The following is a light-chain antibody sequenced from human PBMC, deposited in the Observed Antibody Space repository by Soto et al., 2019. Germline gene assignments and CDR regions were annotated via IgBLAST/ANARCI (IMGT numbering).Light chain of an antibody. Sequence: QSVLTQPPSASGTPGQRVTISCSGSSSNIGSNYVNWYQQLPGTAPKHLIYSNNQRPSGVPDRFSGSKSGTSGSLAISGLQSEDEADYYCAAWDDSLNGFWVFGGGTKLTVL. CDR1: SSNIGSNY. CDR3: AAWDDSLNGFWV. J-gene: IGLJ3*02. CDR2: SNN. V-gene: IGLV1-44*01.